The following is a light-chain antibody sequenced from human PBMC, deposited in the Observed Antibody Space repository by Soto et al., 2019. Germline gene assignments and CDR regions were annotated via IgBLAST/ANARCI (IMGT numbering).Light chain of an antibody. Sequence: EIVLTQSPATLSLSPGERATLSCRASRSVRSYLAWYQQKPGQAPRLLIYDASNRAAGIPARFSGSGSETDLTLTISNLEPEDFAVNYCQQRSAWPPITFGHGTRLEIK. CDR1: RSVRSY. J-gene: IGKJ5*01. CDR2: DAS. V-gene: IGKV3-11*01. CDR3: QQRSAWPPIT.